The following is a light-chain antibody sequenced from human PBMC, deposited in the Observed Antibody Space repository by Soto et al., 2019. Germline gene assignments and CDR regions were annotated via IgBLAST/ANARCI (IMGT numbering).Light chain of an antibody. CDR2: DAS. Sequence: DIQMTQSPSTLSASVGDRVTITCRASQSISSWLAWYQQKPGKAPKLLIYDASSLESGVPSRFSGSGSDTEFTLTINNLQPDDFATYHCQQYNRYSLTFGGGTKVEI. J-gene: IGKJ4*01. V-gene: IGKV1-5*01. CDR1: QSISSW. CDR3: QQYNRYSLT.